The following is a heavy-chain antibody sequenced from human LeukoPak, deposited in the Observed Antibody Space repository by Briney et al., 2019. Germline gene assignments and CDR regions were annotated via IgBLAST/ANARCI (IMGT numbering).Heavy chain of an antibody. CDR1: GAFTFSTYS. D-gene: IGHD1-7*01. Sequence: PGGSLRLSCAASGAFTFSTYSMNWVRQAPGKGLEWVSSVSSSSSYMYYADSVKGRFTISRDNAQNSLYLQMNSLGAEDTAVYYCARERGTYYYYMDVWGRGTTVTVSS. V-gene: IGHV3-21*01. CDR2: VSSSSSYM. CDR3: ARERGTYYYYMDV. J-gene: IGHJ6*03.